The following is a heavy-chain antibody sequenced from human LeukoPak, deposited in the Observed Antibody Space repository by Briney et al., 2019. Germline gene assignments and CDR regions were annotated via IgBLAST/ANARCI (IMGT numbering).Heavy chain of an antibody. CDR2: ISSTSSYI. D-gene: IGHD6-25*01. CDR1: GFTFSGYR. J-gene: IGHJ5*02. CDR3: ARDSYGSGWFDP. Sequence: PGGSLRLSCAASGFTFSGYRMSWVRQAPGEGLEGVSCISSTSSYIYYADSVEGRFTISRDNAKNSLYLQMNRLRAEDTAVYYCARDSYGSGWFDPWGQGTLVTVSS. V-gene: IGHV3-21*01.